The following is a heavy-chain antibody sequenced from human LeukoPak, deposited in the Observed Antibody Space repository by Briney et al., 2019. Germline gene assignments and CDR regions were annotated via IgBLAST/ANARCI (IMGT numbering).Heavy chain of an antibody. V-gene: IGHV3-66*01. CDR3: AKDGGCSSTSCHYYYYYMDV. CDR2: IYSGGST. CDR1: GFTVSSNY. J-gene: IGHJ6*03. Sequence: TGGSLRLSCAASGFTVSSNYMSWVRQAPGKGLEWVSVIYSGGSTYYADSVKGRFTISRDNSKNTLYLQMNSLRAEDTAVYYCAKDGGCSSTSCHYYYYYMDVWGKGTTVTVSS. D-gene: IGHD2-2*01.